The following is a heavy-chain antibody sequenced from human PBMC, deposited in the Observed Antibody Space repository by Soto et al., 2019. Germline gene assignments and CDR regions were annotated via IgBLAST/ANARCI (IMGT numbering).Heavy chain of an antibody. D-gene: IGHD3-10*01. CDR3: AKGRGGSGSLTPRVDF. CDR1: GFTFNNYA. V-gene: IGHV3-23*01. Sequence: EVQLLESGGGLVQPGGSLRLSCAASGFTFNNYAMTWVRQAPGKGLEWVSAISGGGDTTSYADSGKGRFTVSRVGSKYTLYLQITSLRAEDTALYYCAKGRGGSGSLTPRVDFWGQGTLVTVSS. J-gene: IGHJ4*02. CDR2: ISGGGDTT.